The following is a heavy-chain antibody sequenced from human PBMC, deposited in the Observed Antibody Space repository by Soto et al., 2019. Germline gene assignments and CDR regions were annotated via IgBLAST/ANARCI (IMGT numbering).Heavy chain of an antibody. D-gene: IGHD1-26*01. V-gene: IGHV6-1*01. CDR2: TYYRSKWYN. Sequence: PSQTLSLTCAISGDSVSSNHATWDWIRQSPSRGLEWLGRTYYRSKWYNDYAVSVKSRITINPDTSKNQFSLQLNSVTPEDTAVYYCAREGGNRYYYYYGMDVWGQGTTVTVSS. CDR1: GDSVSSNHAT. J-gene: IGHJ6*02. CDR3: AREGGNRYYYYYGMDV.